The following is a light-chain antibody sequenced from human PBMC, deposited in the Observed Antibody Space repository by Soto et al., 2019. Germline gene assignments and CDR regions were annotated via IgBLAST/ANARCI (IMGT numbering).Light chain of an antibody. CDR1: QDISNY. V-gene: IGKV1-33*01. J-gene: IGKJ2*01. Sequence: DIQMTQSPSSLSASVGDRVTITCQASQDISNYLNWYQQKPGKAPTLLIYDASSLEAGVPSRFSASGSGTDFTFTIISLQPEDIATYYCQQYINLPYTFGQGTKLEI. CDR3: QQYINLPYT. CDR2: DAS.